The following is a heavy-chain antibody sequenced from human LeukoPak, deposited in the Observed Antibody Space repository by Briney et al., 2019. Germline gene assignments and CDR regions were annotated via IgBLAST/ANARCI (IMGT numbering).Heavy chain of an antibody. D-gene: IGHD3-22*01. J-gene: IGHJ3*02. CDR2: IKQDGREK. Sequence: GGSLRLSCAASGFTFSYYWMGWVRQAPGKGLEWVANIKQDGREKYYVDSVRGGFTISRDNAKNSLYLQMNSLKAEDTAVYYCARGNYASTGPGALDIWGQGTMVTVSS. V-gene: IGHV3-7*05. CDR1: GFTFSYYW. CDR3: ARGNYASTGPGALDI.